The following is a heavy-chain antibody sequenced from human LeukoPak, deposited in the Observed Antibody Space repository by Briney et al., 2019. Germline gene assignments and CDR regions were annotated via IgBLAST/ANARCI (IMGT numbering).Heavy chain of an antibody. J-gene: IGHJ3*02. CDR2: IKQEGSEK. Sequence: PGGSLTLSCAASGFSFSSYWMSWVRQAPGKGLEWVANIKQEGSEKYYVDSVKGRFTISRDNAKNSLYLQMNSLRAEDTAVYYCARGTSNYGGTSIDAFDIWGQGTMVTVSS. CDR3: ARGTSNYGGTSIDAFDI. D-gene: IGHD4-23*01. CDR1: GFSFSSYW. V-gene: IGHV3-7*01.